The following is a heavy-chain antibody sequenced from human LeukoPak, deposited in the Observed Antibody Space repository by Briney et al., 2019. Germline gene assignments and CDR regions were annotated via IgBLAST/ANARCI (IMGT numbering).Heavy chain of an antibody. Sequence: SVKVSCKASGGTFSSYAISWVRQAPGQGLEWMGGIIPIFGTANYAQKFQGRVTITADESTSTAYMELSSLRSEDTAVYYCARVGYYYDSSGYPEYYFDYWGQGTLVTVSS. D-gene: IGHD3-22*01. CDR3: ARVGYYYDSSGYPEYYFDY. CDR1: GGTFSSYA. V-gene: IGHV1-69*13. J-gene: IGHJ4*02. CDR2: IIPIFGTA.